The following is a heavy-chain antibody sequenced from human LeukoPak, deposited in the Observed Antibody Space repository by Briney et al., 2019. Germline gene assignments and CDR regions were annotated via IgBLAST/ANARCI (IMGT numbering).Heavy chain of an antibody. Sequence: PGGSLRLSCAASGFTVSSNYMSWVRQAPGKGLEWVSVIYSGGSTYYADSVKGRFTISRHNSKNTLYLQMNSLRAEDTAVYYCARGLIVATTPPPFDYWGQGTLVTVSS. CDR3: ARGLIVATTPPPFDY. D-gene: IGHD5-12*01. J-gene: IGHJ4*02. CDR1: GFTVSSNY. CDR2: IYSGGST. V-gene: IGHV3-53*04.